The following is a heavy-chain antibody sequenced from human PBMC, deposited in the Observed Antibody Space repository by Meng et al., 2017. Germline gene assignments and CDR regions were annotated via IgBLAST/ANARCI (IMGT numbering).Heavy chain of an antibody. CDR3: ARAVHYDILTGSSAFDI. CDR2: IYPGDSDT. D-gene: IGHD3-9*01. V-gene: IGHV5-51*01. CDR1: GYSFTSYW. J-gene: IGHJ3*02. Sequence: KVSCKGSGYSFTSYWIGWVRQMPGKGLEWMGIIYPGDSDTRYSPSFQGQVTISADKSISTAYLQWSSLKASDTAVYYCARAVHYDILTGSSAFDIWGQGTMVTVSS.